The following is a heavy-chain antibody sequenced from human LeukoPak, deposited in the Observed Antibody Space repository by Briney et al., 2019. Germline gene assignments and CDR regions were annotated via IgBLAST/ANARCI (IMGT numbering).Heavy chain of an antibody. CDR2: INGDGSAT. Sequence: GGSLRLSCAASGFTFSGHWMYWLRQAPGKGLAWVSRINGDGSATNYAGSMKGRFTISRDNAKNILCLQMNSLREDDTAVYYCARDINWGQVDYWGQGTLVTVSS. D-gene: IGHD7-27*01. J-gene: IGHJ4*02. CDR3: ARDINWGQVDY. CDR1: GFTFSGHW. V-gene: IGHV3-74*01.